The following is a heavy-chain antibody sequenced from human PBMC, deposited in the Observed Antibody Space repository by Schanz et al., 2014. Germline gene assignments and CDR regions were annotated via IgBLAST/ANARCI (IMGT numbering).Heavy chain of an antibody. CDR1: GGTFSTYT. CDR3: AKDLYNYGIFDS. CDR2: ISPYNGNT. V-gene: IGHV1-18*01. Sequence: QVQLVQSGGEMKKPGASVKVSCKASGGTFSTYTISWVRQAPGQGLEWMGWISPYNGNTNYAPKVQGRVTVTTDTSTSTVYMELRSLTSDDTAVYYCAKDLYNYGIFDSWGQGTLVTVSS. J-gene: IGHJ5*01. D-gene: IGHD3-16*01.